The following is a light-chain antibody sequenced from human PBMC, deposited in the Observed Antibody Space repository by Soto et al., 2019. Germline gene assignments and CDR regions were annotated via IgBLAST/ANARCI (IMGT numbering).Light chain of an antibody. V-gene: IGKV1-5*03. CDR2: KSS. Sequence: DIQLTQSPSTLSASVGDRVTITCRASETISLWLAWYQQKPGKAPKLLMYKSSTLESGVPSRFSGSGSGTAFTLSISGLQPDDFATYYCQQYDTDAWTFGQGTK. CDR3: QQYDTDAWT. J-gene: IGKJ1*01. CDR1: ETISLW.